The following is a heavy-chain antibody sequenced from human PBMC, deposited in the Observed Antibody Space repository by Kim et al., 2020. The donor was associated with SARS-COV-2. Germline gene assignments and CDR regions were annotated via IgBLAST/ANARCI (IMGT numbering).Heavy chain of an antibody. CDR2: IYYSGST. Sequence: SETLSLTCTVSGGSISSYYWSWIRQPPGKGLEWIGYIYYSGSTNSNPSLKSRLTISVDTSKNQFSLKLSSVTAADTAVYYCAISRGYDYYYFDYWGQGTLVTVSS. D-gene: IGHD5-12*01. V-gene: IGHV4-59*08. CDR3: AISRGYDYYYFDY. J-gene: IGHJ4*02. CDR1: GGSISSYY.